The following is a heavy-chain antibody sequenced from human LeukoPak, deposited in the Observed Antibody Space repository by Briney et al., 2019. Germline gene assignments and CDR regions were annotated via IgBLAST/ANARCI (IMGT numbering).Heavy chain of an antibody. Sequence: SETLSLTCAVYGGSFSGYYWSWIRQPPGKGLEWIGEINHSGSTNYNPSLKSRVTISVDTSKNQFTLKLSSVTAADTAVYYCARLSPVELYFDYWGQGTLVTVSS. D-gene: IGHD1-7*01. CDR2: INHSGST. CDR1: GGSFSGYY. CDR3: ARLSPVELYFDY. J-gene: IGHJ4*02. V-gene: IGHV4-34*01.